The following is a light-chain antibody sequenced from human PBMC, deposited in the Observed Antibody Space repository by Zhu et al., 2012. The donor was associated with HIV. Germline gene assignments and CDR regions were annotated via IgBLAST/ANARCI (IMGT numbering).Light chain of an antibody. J-gene: IGKJ1*01. CDR2: DAS. CDR3: HQYGSSPRT. Sequence: DIVLTQSPDTLSLSPGETATLSCRASQSISSNYLAWFQKKPGQRPRLLIYDASSRAPGIPDNFSGSGSGTDCTLNITGLDPDDFAMYYCHQYGSSPRTFGQGTEVEI. CDR1: QSISSNY. V-gene: IGKV3-20*01.